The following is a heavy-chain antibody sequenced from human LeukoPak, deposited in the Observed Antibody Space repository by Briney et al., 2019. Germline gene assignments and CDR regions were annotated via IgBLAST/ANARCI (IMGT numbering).Heavy chain of an antibody. D-gene: IGHD2-21*01. J-gene: IGHJ5*01. V-gene: IGHV3-23*01. CDR1: GFTFSNYP. Sequence: PWGTLSLSCAASGFTFSNYPMIWLPQAPGKGLEWVTSLSDNRGSPYYADYVKGRFTISKDNSKNTLYLHMNSLRVADTAVYYCAKDPETYSSRWFDSWGQGTLVTVSS. CDR3: AKDPETYSSRWFDS. CDR2: LSDNRGSP.